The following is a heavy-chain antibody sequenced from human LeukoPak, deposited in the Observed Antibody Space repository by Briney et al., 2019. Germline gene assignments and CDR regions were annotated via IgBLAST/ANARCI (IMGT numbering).Heavy chain of an antibody. CDR2: IYHSRST. CDR1: GGSISSGGYS. V-gene: IGHV4-30-2*01. CDR3: ARGGHEGYYYYGMDV. D-gene: IGHD3-16*01. J-gene: IGHJ6*04. Sequence: SQTLSLTCAVSGGSISSGGYSWSWIRQPPGKGLEWIGYIYHSRSTYYNPSLKSRVTISVDRSKSQFSLKLSSVTAADTAVYYCARGGHEGYYYYGMDVWGKGTTVTVSS.